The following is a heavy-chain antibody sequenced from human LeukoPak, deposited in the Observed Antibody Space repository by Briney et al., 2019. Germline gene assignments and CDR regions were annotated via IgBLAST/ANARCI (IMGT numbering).Heavy chain of an antibody. CDR3: ARCLGYRSGGSCYSLAYYYYGMDV. D-gene: IGHD2-15*01. V-gene: IGHV1-46*01. J-gene: IGHJ6*02. CDR2: INPSGGST. Sequence: ASVKVSCKASGYTFTSYYMHWVRQAPGQGLEWMGIINPSGGSTSYAQKFQGRVTMTRDTSTSTVYMELSSLRSEDTAVYYCARCLGYRSGGSCYSLAYYYYGMDVWGQGTTVTVSS. CDR1: GYTFTSYY.